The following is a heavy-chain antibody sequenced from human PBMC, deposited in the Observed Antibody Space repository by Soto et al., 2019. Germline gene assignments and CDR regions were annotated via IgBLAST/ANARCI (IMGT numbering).Heavy chain of an antibody. CDR3: ARDKITGLFDY. Sequence: PSEPLSLTCAVYGGSFSGYYWTWIRQPPGTGLEWIGEINHSGSTNYNPSLKSRVTISVDTSKNQFSLKLTSVTAVDTAVYYCARDKITGLFDYWGQGTLVTVSS. CDR2: INHSGST. J-gene: IGHJ4*02. D-gene: IGHD2-8*02. V-gene: IGHV4-34*01. CDR1: GGSFSGYY.